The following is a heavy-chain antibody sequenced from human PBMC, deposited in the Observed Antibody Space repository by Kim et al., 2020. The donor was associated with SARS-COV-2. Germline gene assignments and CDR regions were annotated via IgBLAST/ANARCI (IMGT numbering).Heavy chain of an antibody. J-gene: IGHJ6*02. CDR3: ARGSRGVVAATYVV. Sequence: SETLSLTCAVYGGSFSGYYWSWIRQPPGKGLEWIGEINHSGSTNYNPSLKSRVTISVDTSKNQFSLKLSSVTAADTAVYYCARGSRGVVAATYVVWGQGTTVTVSS. CDR2: INHSGST. CDR1: GGSFSGYY. V-gene: IGHV4-34*01. D-gene: IGHD2-15*01.